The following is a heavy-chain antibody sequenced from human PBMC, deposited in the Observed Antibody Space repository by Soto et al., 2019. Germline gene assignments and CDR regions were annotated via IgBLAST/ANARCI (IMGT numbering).Heavy chain of an antibody. CDR3: ARVSGSYRPFDY. V-gene: IGHV1-46*01. CDR1: GYTFTNYY. J-gene: IGHJ4*02. D-gene: IGHD1-26*01. Sequence: ASVRGSCKASGYTFTNYYIHWVRQAPGQGLEWMGIINPSDGRTTYTQKFQGRVTMIRDTSTSTVYMELSSLRSEDTAVYYCARVSGSYRPFDYWGQGTLVTVST. CDR2: INPSDGRT.